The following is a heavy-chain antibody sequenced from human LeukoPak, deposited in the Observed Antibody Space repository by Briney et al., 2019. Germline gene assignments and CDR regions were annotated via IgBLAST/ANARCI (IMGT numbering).Heavy chain of an antibody. D-gene: IGHD6-19*01. J-gene: IGHJ4*02. CDR3: AKDARRTNGWYFFDY. Sequence: GGSLRLSCAASGFAFSNLAMGWVRQAPGQGLVWVSVISDSGSLTYYADSVKGRFTISRDNSKNTLFLQMNSLRAEDTAVYYCAKDARRTNGWYFFDYWGQGTLVTVSS. CDR1: GFAFSNLA. CDR2: ISDSGSLT. V-gene: IGHV3-23*01.